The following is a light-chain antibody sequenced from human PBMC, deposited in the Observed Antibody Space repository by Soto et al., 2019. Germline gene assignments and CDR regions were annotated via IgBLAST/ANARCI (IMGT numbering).Light chain of an antibody. Sequence: DIVMTQSPLSLSVTPGEPASISCRSSQSPLHRNGNIYLDWYLQKPGQSPQLLIDSVSNRASGVPERFSGSGSGTDFTLKISRVEAEDVGIYYCMNAVQTLTFGGGTKVEI. V-gene: IGKV2-28*01. J-gene: IGKJ4*01. CDR3: MNAVQTLT. CDR2: SVS. CDR1: QSPLHRNGNIY.